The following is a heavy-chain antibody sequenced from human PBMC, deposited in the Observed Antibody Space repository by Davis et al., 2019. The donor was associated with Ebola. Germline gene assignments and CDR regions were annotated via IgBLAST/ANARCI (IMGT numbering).Heavy chain of an antibody. V-gene: IGHV1-18*01. J-gene: IGHJ4*02. Sequence: AASVKVSCKASGYTFTRYGISWVRQAPGQGLEWMGWISAYNGNTNYAQKFQGRVTMTTDTSTSTVHMELRSLRSDDTAVYYCARDNSIWSGYYIDYWGQGTLVTVSS. D-gene: IGHD3-3*01. CDR3: ARDNSIWSGYYIDY. CDR2: ISAYNGNT. CDR1: GYTFTRYG.